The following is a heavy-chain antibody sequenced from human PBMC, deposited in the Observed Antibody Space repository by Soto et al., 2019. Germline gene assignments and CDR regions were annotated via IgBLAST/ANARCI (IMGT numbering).Heavy chain of an antibody. CDR1: GFTFSSYA. CDR3: AKDLVITMIVVVISPFDY. D-gene: IGHD3-22*01. V-gene: IGHV3-23*01. J-gene: IGHJ4*02. CDR2: ISGSGGST. Sequence: GSLRLSCAASGFTFSSYAMSWVRQAPGKGLEWVSAISGSGGSTYYADSVKGRLTISRDNSKNTLYLQMNSLRAEDTAVYYCAKDLVITMIVVVISPFDYWGQGTLVTVSS.